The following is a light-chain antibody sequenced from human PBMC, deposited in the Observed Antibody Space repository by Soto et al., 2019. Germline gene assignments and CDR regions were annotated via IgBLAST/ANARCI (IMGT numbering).Light chain of an antibody. V-gene: IGKV3-20*01. CDR1: QGVSSRY. CDR2: GAS. Sequence: EIVLTQSPGTLSSSPGERATLSCRASQGVSSRYLAWFQQKPGQAPRLLIYGASSRATGIPDRFSGSGSGTDFTLNISRLEPEDFAVYYCQQYGSSPRTFGPGTKVDIK. CDR3: QQYGSSPRT. J-gene: IGKJ3*01.